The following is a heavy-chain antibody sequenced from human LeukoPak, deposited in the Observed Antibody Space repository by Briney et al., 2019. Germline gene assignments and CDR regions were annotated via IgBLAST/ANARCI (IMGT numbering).Heavy chain of an antibody. Sequence: SETLSLTCTVSGGSISSYYWSWIRQPAGKGLEWIGRIYTSGSTNYNPSLKSRVTMSVDTSKNQFSLRLSSVTAADTAVYYCAKVKADSGRFFFDFWGQGTLVTVSS. CDR2: IYTSGST. J-gene: IGHJ4*02. D-gene: IGHD1-26*01. CDR1: GGSISSYY. V-gene: IGHV4-4*07. CDR3: AKVKADSGRFFFDF.